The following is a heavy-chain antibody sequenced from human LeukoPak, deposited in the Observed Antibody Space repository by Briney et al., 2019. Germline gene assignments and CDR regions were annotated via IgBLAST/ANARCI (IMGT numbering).Heavy chain of an antibody. CDR2: ISSSGGTI. CDR3: ALERIVEYSSGWPSEFDY. Sequence: GGSLRLSCSASGFTFSSYEMNWVRQAPGKGLEWVSYISSSGGTIYYADSVKGRFTISRDNSKNTLYLQMNSLRAEDTAVYYCALERIVEYSSGWPSEFDYWGQGTLVTVSS. CDR1: GFTFSSYE. D-gene: IGHD6-19*01. V-gene: IGHV3-48*03. J-gene: IGHJ4*02.